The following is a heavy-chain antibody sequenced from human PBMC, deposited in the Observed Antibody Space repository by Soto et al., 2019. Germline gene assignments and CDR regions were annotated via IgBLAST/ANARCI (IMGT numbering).Heavy chain of an antibody. D-gene: IGHD2-15*01. CDR2: INTDGIST. Sequence: EVHLVESGGGLAQPGGSLRLSCAASGFTFSDHWMHWVRQAPGKGLVWVSCINTDGISTTYADSVKGRFTISRDNAKNTLYLQMNSLRAEDTAVYYCVRDLYYCSGGSCYGGWFDPWGQGTLVTVSS. CDR3: VRDLYYCSGGSCYGGWFDP. J-gene: IGHJ5*02. V-gene: IGHV3-74*01. CDR1: GFTFSDHW.